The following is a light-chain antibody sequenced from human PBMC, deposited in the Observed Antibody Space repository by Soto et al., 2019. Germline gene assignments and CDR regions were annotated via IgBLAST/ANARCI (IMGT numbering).Light chain of an antibody. CDR1: SSDVGAYNY. CDR2: EVS. CDR3: SSYTSSSTLPYI. Sequence: QSALTQPASVSGSPGQSITISCTGTSSDVGAYNYVSWYQQHPGKAPKLMIYEVSNRPSGVSNRFSGSKSDNTASLTISGLQAEDEADYYCSSYTSSSTLPYIFGTGTKVTVL. J-gene: IGLJ1*01. V-gene: IGLV2-14*01.